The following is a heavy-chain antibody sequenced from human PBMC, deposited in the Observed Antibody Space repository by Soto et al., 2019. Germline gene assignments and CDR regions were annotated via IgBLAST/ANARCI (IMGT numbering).Heavy chain of an antibody. V-gene: IGHV4-59*05. CDR2: IYYSGST. CDR3: ATSEFF. CDR1: GGSISTYY. J-gene: IGHJ4*02. Sequence: SETLSLTCTVSGGSISTYYWSWIRQPPGKGLEWIGSIYYSGSTYYNPSLKSRVTISVDTSKNQFSLKLSSVTAADTAVYYCATSEFFWGQGTLVTVSS.